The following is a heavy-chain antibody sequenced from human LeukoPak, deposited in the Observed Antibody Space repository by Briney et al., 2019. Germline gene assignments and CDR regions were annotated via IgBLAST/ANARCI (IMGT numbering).Heavy chain of an antibody. D-gene: IGHD5-18*01. CDR1: GYIFTNYD. J-gene: IGHJ4*02. V-gene: IGHV1-8*01. CDR3: ARARGYSYGYSDY. CDR2: MNPNSGNT. Sequence: ASVKVSCKASGYIFTNYDINWVRQATGQGLEWMRWMNPNSGNTGFAQKFQGRVTMTRNTSKSTAYMELSSLTSEDTAIYYCARARGYSYGYSDYWGQGTLVTVSS.